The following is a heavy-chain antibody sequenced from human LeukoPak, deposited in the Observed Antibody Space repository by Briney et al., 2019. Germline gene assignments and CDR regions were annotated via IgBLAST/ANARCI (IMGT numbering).Heavy chain of an antibody. J-gene: IGHJ4*02. D-gene: IGHD5-24*01. CDR1: GVSISSYY. Sequence: SETLSLTCTVSGVSISSYYWSWIRQPPGKGLEWIGYIYYSGNTNYSPSLKSRVTTSVDTSKNQFSLKLSSVTAADTAVYYCARGGSRDGYSRPLDYWGQGTLVTVSS. CDR2: IYYSGNT. V-gene: IGHV4-59*01. CDR3: ARGGSRDGYSRPLDY.